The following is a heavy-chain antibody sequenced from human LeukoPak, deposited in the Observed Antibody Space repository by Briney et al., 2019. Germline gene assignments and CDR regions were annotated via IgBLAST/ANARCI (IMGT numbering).Heavy chain of an antibody. J-gene: IGHJ4*02. D-gene: IGHD2-2*01. Sequence: ASVKVSCKASGYTFTSYGISWVRQAPGQGLEWMGWISAYNGNTNYAQKLQGRVTMTTDTSTSTAYMELRSLRSDDTAVYYCARSPGRYCSSTSCSLDYWGQGTLVTVSS. V-gene: IGHV1-18*01. CDR2: ISAYNGNT. CDR3: ARSPGRYCSSTSCSLDY. CDR1: GYTFTSYG.